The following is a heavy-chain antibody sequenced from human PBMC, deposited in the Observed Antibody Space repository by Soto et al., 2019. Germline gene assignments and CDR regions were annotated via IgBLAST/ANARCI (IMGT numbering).Heavy chain of an antibody. J-gene: IGHJ4*02. V-gene: IGHV4-39*01. Sequence: QLQLQESGPGLVKPSETLSLTCTVSGDSFSSSGHYWDWIRQPPGKGLEWIGSVSYSGYTYDNPSLKSRVTISVDTSKNQFSLNLASVTAADTAVYYCARYYDTFDSWGQGTLVTVSS. CDR3: ARYYDTFDS. CDR1: GDSFSSSGHY. CDR2: VSYSGYT. D-gene: IGHD3-22*01.